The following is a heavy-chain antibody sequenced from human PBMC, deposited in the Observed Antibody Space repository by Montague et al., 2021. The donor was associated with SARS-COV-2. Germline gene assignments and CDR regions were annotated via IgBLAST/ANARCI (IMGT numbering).Heavy chain of an antibody. CDR1: GGSISSYY. V-gene: IGHV4-59*07. CDR3: ARGSYGPDASDI. J-gene: IGHJ3*02. Sequence: SDTLSLTCTVSGGSISSYYWSWIRQPPGKGLEWIGNIYYSGSTNYNPSLKSRVTISLDTSKNQCSLKLNSVTAADTAMYYCARGSYGPDASDIWGQGTMVTVSS. CDR2: IYYSGST. D-gene: IGHD5-18*01.